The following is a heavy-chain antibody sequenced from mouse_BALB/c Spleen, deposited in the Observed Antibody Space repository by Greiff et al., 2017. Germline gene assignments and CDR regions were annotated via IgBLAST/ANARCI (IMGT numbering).Heavy chain of an antibody. CDR1: GFTFSSYT. V-gene: IGHV5-6-4*01. CDR3: TRDHDYAMDY. J-gene: IGHJ4*01. Sequence: DVKLVESGGGLVKPGGSLKLSCAASGFTFSSYTMSWVRQTPEKRLEWVATISSGGSYTYYPDSVKGRFTISRDNAKNTLYLQMSSLKSEDTAMYYCTRDHDYAMDYWGQGTSVTVSS. CDR2: ISSGGSYT.